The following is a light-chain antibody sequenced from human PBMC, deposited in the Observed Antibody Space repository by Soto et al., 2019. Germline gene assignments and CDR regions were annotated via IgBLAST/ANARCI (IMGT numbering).Light chain of an antibody. J-gene: IGKJ1*01. CDR2: KAS. CDR3: QQYNIYSAWT. Sequence: DIQMTQSPSTLSASVGDRVTITCRASQTISSWLAWYQQKPGKAPKVLIYKASSLESGVPSRFSGSGYGTEFTLTISSLQPDDFAIYYCQQYNIYSAWTFGQGTKVEIK. CDR1: QTISSW. V-gene: IGKV1-5*03.